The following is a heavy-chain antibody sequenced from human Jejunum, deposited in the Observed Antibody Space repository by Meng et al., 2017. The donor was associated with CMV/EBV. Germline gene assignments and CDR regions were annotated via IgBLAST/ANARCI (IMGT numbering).Heavy chain of an antibody. Sequence: RLSCAASGFILSDHYMDWVRQTPGKGLEWVGRSRGKAKGYNTEYAASVRGRFTISRDDSNNLLYLEMNNLKIDDTAVYYCAMEFTFWGPGILVTVSS. J-gene: IGHJ4*02. D-gene: IGHD2/OR15-2a*01. V-gene: IGHV3-72*01. CDR1: GFILSDHY. CDR2: SRGKAKGYNT. CDR3: AMEFTF.